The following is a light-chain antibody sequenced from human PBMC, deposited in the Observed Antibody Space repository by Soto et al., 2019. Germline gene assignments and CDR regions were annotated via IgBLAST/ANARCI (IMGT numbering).Light chain of an antibody. Sequence: DIRMTQSPSSLSASVGDRVTITCRARQSVSNFLNWYQQKPGKAPNLLIYATSNLHRGVPSRFSGSGSGTDFTLTISSLQPEDFATYYCQQTYTSPGTFGQGTKVDIK. CDR3: QQTYTSPGT. V-gene: IGKV1-39*01. CDR2: ATS. CDR1: QSVSNF. J-gene: IGKJ1*01.